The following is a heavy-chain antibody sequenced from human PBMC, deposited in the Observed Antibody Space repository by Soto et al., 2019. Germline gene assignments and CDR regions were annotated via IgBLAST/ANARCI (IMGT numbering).Heavy chain of an antibody. D-gene: IGHD3-22*01. CDR3: ARGSFPNSGYPQI. V-gene: IGHV3-23*01. CDR2: ISDSVGIT. J-gene: IGHJ4*02. Sequence: PGGSLRLSCAASGFTFSNYAMSWVRQAPGKGLEWVSVISDSVGITHYADSAKGRFTISRDNAKNSLYLQMNSLRAEDTAVYYCARGSFPNSGYPQIWGQGTLVTVSS. CDR1: GFTFSNYA.